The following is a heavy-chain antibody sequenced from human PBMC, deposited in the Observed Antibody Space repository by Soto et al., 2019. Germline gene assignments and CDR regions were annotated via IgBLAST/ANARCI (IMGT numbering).Heavy chain of an antibody. D-gene: IGHD6-19*01. Sequence: EVQLVESGGGLVQPGGSLKLSCAASGFSFSDSAIYWVRQASGKGLEWLGRIAVRTNNYATIYGASVKGSFIISRDDSKNTAYLQMNSLSSDDAAVYYCLGGSGWTIFYWGQGTLVTVSS. V-gene: IGHV3-73*01. CDR1: GFSFSDSA. J-gene: IGHJ4*02. CDR2: IAVRTNNYAT. CDR3: LGGSGWTIFY.